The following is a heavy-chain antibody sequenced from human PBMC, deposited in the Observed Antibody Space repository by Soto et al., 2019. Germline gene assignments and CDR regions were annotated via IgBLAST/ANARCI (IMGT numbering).Heavy chain of an antibody. D-gene: IGHD2-2*02. V-gene: IGHV1-3*01. CDR3: ASGVYCGTTSCYTLGRAYYYYGMDV. CDR1: GYNFTDYS. J-gene: IGHJ6*02. Sequence: GASVKVSCKASGYNFTDYSIHWVRQAPGQRLEWMGRINPDNGYTEYSQKFQGRVTITRDTSASTGYTELSSLRSEDTAVYYCASGVYCGTTSCYTLGRAYYYYGMDVWGQGTTV. CDR2: INPDNGYT.